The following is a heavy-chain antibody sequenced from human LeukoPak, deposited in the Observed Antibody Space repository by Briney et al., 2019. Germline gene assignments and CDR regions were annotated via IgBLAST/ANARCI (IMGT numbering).Heavy chain of an antibody. CDR2: INDRGST. V-gene: IGHV4-34*01. CDR3: ARDPTTVVTVPYYFDD. D-gene: IGHD4-23*01. J-gene: IGHJ4*02. Sequence: SETLSLTCAVYGGAFSGYHWNWIRQAPGKGLEWIGEINDRGSTNYNPSLKSRVTISVDPSKKQFSPQLRSVTAADTAVYYCARDPTTVVTVPYYFDDWGQGTLVTVSS. CDR1: GGAFSGYH.